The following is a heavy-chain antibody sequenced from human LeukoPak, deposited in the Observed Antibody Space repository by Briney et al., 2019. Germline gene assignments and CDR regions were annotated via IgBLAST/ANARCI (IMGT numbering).Heavy chain of an antibody. Sequence: PGGALRLSCADSGFTVSSNSMSWARQAPGKGPEWVSIIYSGGNTFHADSVKARFSISRDESRDTVYLQMNSLRAEDTAVYYCARGSEYFQHWGQGTLVTVSS. J-gene: IGHJ1*01. CDR2: IYSGGNT. CDR1: GFTVSSNS. V-gene: IGHV3-66*01. CDR3: ARGSEYFQH.